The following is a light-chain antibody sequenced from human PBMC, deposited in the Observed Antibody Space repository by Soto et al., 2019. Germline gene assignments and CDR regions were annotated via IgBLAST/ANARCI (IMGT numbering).Light chain of an antibody. CDR3: SSYTSSSTLGV. CDR2: DVS. Sequence: QSALTQPASVSGSPGQSITISCTGTSSDVGGYNYVSWYQQHPGKAPKLMIYDVSSRPSGVSNRFSGSKSGNTASLTISGLQAEDEADYYCSSYTSSSTLGVLGTGTKLTVL. J-gene: IGLJ1*01. CDR1: SSDVGGYNY. V-gene: IGLV2-14*03.